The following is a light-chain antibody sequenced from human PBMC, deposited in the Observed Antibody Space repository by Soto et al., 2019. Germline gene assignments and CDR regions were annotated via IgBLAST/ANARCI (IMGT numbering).Light chain of an antibody. J-gene: IGLJ1*01. V-gene: IGLV2-8*01. CDR3: SSYADNNNPYA. CDR1: SSDVGGYDY. Sequence: QSALTQPPSASASPGQSVTISCTGTSSDVGGYDYVSWYQQHPGKAPKLMIYEVTKRPSGVPDRFSGSKSGNTASLTVSGLQADDEADYYCSSYADNNNPYAFGTGTKVTVL. CDR2: EVT.